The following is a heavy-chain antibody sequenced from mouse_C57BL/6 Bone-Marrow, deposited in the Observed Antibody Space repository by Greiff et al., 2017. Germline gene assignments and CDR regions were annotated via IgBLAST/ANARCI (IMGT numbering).Heavy chain of an antibody. D-gene: IGHD1-1*01. CDR2: IYPGNGDT. CDR3: ARARYYGSSLAWFAY. CDR1: GYTFTSYN. J-gene: IGHJ3*01. V-gene: IGHV1-12*01. Sequence: QVQLQQSGAELVGPGASVKMSCKASGYTFTSYNMHWVKQTPRQGLEWIGAIYPGNGDTSYNQKFKGKATLTVDKSSSTAYMQLSSLTSEDSAVYFCARARYYGSSLAWFAYWGQGTLVTVSA.